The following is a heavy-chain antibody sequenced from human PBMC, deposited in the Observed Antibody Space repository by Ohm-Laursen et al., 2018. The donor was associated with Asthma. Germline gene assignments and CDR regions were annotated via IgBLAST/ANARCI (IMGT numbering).Heavy chain of an antibody. CDR3: ARGFGYCSSTSCYGGGMDV. Sequence: QTLSLTCAVSGGSISSGHYYWTWIRQHPGKGLEWIGNIHYSGSTIYNPSLESRLTISVDTSKNQFSLKLSSVTAADTAVYYCARGFGYCSSTSCYGGGMDVWGQGTTVTVSS. CDR2: IHYSGST. CDR1: GGSISSGHYY. J-gene: IGHJ6*02. D-gene: IGHD2-2*01. V-gene: IGHV4-31*02.